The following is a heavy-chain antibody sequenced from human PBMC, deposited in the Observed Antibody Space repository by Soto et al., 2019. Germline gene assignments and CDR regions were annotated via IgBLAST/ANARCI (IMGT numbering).Heavy chain of an antibody. Sequence: HPGGSLRLSCAASGFTFSSYAMSWVRQAPGKGLEWVSAISGSGGSTYYADSVKGRFTISRDNSKNTLYLQMNSLRAEDTAVYYYAKDSRNYYGSGSILDYWGQGTLVTVSS. CDR2: ISGSGGST. V-gene: IGHV3-23*01. J-gene: IGHJ4*02. CDR1: GFTFSSYA. D-gene: IGHD3-10*01. CDR3: AKDSRNYYGSGSILDY.